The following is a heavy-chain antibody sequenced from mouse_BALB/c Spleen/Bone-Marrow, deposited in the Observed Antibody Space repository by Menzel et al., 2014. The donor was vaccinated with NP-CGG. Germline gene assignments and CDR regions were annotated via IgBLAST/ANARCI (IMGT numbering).Heavy chain of an antibody. CDR2: IYPGSGNT. D-gene: IGHD2-2*01. J-gene: IGHJ3*01. CDR1: GYTFTDYY. Sequence: LEESGAELARPGASVKLSCKASGYTFTDYYINWVKQRTGQGLEWIGEIYPGSGNTYYNEKFKGKATLTADKPSSTAYMQLSSLTSEDSAVYFCARSRGYAWFAYWGQGTLVTVSA. CDR3: ARSRGYAWFAY. V-gene: IGHV1-77*01.